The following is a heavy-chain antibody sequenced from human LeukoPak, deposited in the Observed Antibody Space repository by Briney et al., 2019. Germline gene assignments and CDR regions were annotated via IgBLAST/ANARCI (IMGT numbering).Heavy chain of an antibody. V-gene: IGHV4-31*02. CDR3: ARVGYGDYGAFNWFDY. CDR1: XGXISSGGYY. J-gene: IGHJ5*01. CDR2: IYYTGST. Sequence: TLSLXXXVSXGXISSGGYYWSWIRQHPGKGLEWIGYIYYTGSTYYNPSLKSRVTISVDTSKNQFSLKLSSVTAADTAVYYCARVGYGDYGAFNWFDYWGQGTLVTVSA. D-gene: IGHD4-17*01.